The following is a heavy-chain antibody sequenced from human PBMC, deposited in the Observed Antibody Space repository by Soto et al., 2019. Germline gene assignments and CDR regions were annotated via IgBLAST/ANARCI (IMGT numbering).Heavy chain of an antibody. CDR1: GFTFSSYA. CDR2: ISYDGSNK. J-gene: IGHJ4*02. CDR3: ARTEWLLLDY. D-gene: IGHD3-3*01. Sequence: GGSLRLSCAASGFTFSSYAMHWVRQAPGKGLEWVAVISYDGSNKYYADSVKGRLTISRDNSKNTLYLQMNSLRAEDTAVYYCARTEWLLLDYWGQGTLVTVSS. V-gene: IGHV3-30-3*01.